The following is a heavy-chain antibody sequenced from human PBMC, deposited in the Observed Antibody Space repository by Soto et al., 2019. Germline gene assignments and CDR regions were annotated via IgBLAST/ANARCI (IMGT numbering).Heavy chain of an antibody. V-gene: IGHV1-18*04. Sequence: ASVKVSCKASCYSFTSYGISWVRQAPGQGLEWMGWISAYNGNTNYAQKLQGRVTMTTDTSTSTAYMELRSLRSDDTAVYYCARVGVYYYGSGSYYDYYGMDVWGQGTTVTVSS. CDR2: ISAYNGNT. CDR3: ARVGVYYYGSGSYYDYYGMDV. D-gene: IGHD3-10*01. J-gene: IGHJ6*02. CDR1: CYSFTSYG.